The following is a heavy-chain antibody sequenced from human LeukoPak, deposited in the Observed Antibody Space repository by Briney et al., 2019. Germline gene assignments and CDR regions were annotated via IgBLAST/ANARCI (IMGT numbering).Heavy chain of an antibody. CDR2: IHSGESP. CDR3: ARGGGVRTGSGWRPGNWFDP. D-gene: IGHD6-19*01. J-gene: IGHJ5*02. Sequence: SETLSLTCSVSGYSISSGYFWGWIRQPPGKGLEWIGIIHSGESPYYSPSLESRISISIDTSKNQFSLKFNSVTAADTAVYYCARGGGVRTGSGWRPGNWFDPWGQGTLVIVSS. CDR1: GYSISSGYF. V-gene: IGHV4-38-2*02.